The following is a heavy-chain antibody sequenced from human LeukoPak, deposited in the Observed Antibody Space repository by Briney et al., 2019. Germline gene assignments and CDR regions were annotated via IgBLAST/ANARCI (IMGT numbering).Heavy chain of an antibody. CDR1: GYTFTSRW. D-gene: IGHD2-2*01. Sequence: ASVKVSCKASGYTFTSRWIHWVRQAPGQGPEWLGVINPTGSSTSYAHKLQGRVTMTRDTSTSTDYMELRSLRSDDTAVYYCARGHGYCSSTSCSLGPVDYWGQGTLVTVSS. V-gene: IGHV1-46*04. CDR3: ARGHGYCSSTSCSLGPVDY. CDR2: INPTGSST. J-gene: IGHJ4*02.